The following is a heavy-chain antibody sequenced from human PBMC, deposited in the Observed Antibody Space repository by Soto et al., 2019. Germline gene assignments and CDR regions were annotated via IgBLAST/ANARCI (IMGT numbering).Heavy chain of an antibody. CDR3: AKRGSDFRGFDY. CDR2: ISGGGTST. Sequence: PGGSLRLSCVASGFTFDSYAMNWIRQAPGKGLEWVSVISGGGTSTYYADSVKGRFTISRDNSKNTLYLQMNSLRAEDTAVYYCAKRGSDFRGFDYWGQGTLVTVSS. D-gene: IGHD5-12*01. CDR1: GFTFDSYA. V-gene: IGHV3-23*01. J-gene: IGHJ4*02.